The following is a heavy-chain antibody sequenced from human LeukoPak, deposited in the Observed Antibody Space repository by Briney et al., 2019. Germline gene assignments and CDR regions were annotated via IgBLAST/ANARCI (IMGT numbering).Heavy chain of an antibody. D-gene: IGHD1-26*01. Sequence: PGGSLRLSCAASGFTFSSYGMHWVRQGPGKGLVWVSRIYSDGSRTTYADSVKGRFTISGDNAKNTLYLQMNRLRAEDTAVYYCARSGRGGAFDIWGQGTMVTVSS. CDR1: GFTFSSYG. CDR3: ARSGRGGAFDI. CDR2: IYSDGSRT. V-gene: IGHV3-74*01. J-gene: IGHJ3*02.